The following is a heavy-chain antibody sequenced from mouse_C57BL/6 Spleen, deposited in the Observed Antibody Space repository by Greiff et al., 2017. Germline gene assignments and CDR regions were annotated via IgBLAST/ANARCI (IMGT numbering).Heavy chain of an antibody. CDR3: ARGLEDAMDY. V-gene: IGHV1-66*01. CDR1: GYSFTSYY. J-gene: IGHJ4*01. CDR2: IYPGSGNT. D-gene: IGHD3-1*01. Sequence: QVHVKQSGPELVKPGASVKISCKASGYSFTSYYIHWVKQRPGQGLEWIGWIYPGSGNTKYNEKFKGKATLTADTSSRTAYMQLSSLTSEDSAVYYCARGLEDAMDYWGQGTSVTVSS.